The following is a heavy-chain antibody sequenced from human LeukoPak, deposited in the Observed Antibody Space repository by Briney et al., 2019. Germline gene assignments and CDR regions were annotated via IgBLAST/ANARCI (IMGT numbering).Heavy chain of an antibody. D-gene: IGHD2-15*01. CDR2: ISGSGGST. CDR3: AKDPLGYCSGGSCYEWFDP. Sequence: GGSLRLSCAASGFTFSSYAMSWVRQAPGKGLEWVSAISGSGGSTYYADSVKGRFTISRDNSKNTLYLQMNSLRAEDTAVCYCAKDPLGYCSGGSCYEWFDPWGQGTLVTVSS. J-gene: IGHJ5*02. V-gene: IGHV3-23*01. CDR1: GFTFSSYA.